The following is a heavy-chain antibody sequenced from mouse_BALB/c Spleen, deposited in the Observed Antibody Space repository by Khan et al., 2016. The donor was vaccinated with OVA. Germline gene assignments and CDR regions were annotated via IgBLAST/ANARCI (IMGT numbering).Heavy chain of an antibody. V-gene: IGHV1-77*01. J-gene: IGHJ3*01. Sequence: QVRLQQSGAELARPGASVKLSCKASGYTFTDYYINWVKQRTGQGLEWIGEISPGSSDTYYNERFKGKATLTADKSSSTAYMQLSSLTSEASAVYCCARRNYFGYTFAYWGQGTLVTVSA. CDR1: GYTFTDYY. D-gene: IGHD1-2*01. CDR3: ARRNYFGYTFAY. CDR2: ISPGSSDT.